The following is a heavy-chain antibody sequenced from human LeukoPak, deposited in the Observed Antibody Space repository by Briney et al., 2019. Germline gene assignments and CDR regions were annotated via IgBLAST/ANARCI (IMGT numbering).Heavy chain of an antibody. CDR3: ARWSPTPDY. CDR1: GGSIISYY. Sequence: SETLSLTCTVSGGSIISYYWSWIRQPPGRGLEWIGYVYYSGTTHYNPSLESRVTISVDTSKNQFSLKLTSVTAADTAVYFCARWSPTPDYWGQGTLVTVSS. V-gene: IGHV4-59*01. CDR2: VYYSGTT. J-gene: IGHJ4*02. D-gene: IGHD1-26*01.